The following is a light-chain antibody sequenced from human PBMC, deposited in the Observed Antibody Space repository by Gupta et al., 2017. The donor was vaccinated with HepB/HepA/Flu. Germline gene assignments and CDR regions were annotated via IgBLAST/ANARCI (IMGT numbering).Light chain of an antibody. Sequence: EIVLTQSPATLSLSPGERATLSCRASQSVSTYLAWYQQKPGQAPRLLIYDAFNRATGVPARFSGSGSGTDFTLTISSLEPEDFAVYYCQQCNSNWITFGQGTRLDI. CDR1: QSVSTY. V-gene: IGKV3-11*01. CDR3: QQCNSNWIT. CDR2: DAF. J-gene: IGKJ5*01.